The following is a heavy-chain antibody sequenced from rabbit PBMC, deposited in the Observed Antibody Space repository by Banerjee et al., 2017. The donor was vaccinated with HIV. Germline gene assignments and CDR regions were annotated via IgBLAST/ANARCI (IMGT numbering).Heavy chain of an antibody. J-gene: IGHJ6*01. D-gene: IGHD1-1*01. V-gene: IGHV1S40*01. Sequence: YYASWAKGRVTISKTSSTTVTLKMTSLTVADTATYFCARGARSSGDGSDLWGPGTLVTVS. CDR3: ARGARSSGDGSDL.